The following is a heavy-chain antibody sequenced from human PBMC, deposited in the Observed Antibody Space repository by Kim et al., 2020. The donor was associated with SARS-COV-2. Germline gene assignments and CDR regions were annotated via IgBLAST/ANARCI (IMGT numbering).Heavy chain of an antibody. J-gene: IGHJ4*02. CDR1: GFTFSSYE. V-gene: IGHV3-48*03. CDR2: ISSSGSTI. Sequence: GGSLRLSCAASGFTFSSYEMNWVRQAPGKGLEWVSYISSSGSTIYHPDSVKGRFTISRDNAKNSLYLQMNSLRAEDTAVYYCARDELGFGELLPDYWGQGTLLTVSS. D-gene: IGHD3-10*01. CDR3: ARDELGFGELLPDY.